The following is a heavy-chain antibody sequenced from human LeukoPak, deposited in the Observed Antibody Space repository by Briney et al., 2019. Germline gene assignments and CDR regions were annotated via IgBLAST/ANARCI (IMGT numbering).Heavy chain of an antibody. Sequence: GGSLRLSCAASGFTFRSYAMHWVRQAPGKGLEWVAVISYDGSNKYYADSVKGRFTISRDNSKNTQYLQMNSLRAEDTAVYYCARDESTWVTTNFDYWGQGTLVTVSS. V-gene: IGHV3-30*04. CDR1: GFTFRSYA. CDR3: ARDESTWVTTNFDY. D-gene: IGHD4-17*01. J-gene: IGHJ4*02. CDR2: ISYDGSNK.